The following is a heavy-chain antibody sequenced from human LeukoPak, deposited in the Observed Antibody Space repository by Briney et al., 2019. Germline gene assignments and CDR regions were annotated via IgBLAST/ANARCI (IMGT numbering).Heavy chain of an antibody. Sequence: PGGSLRLSCAASGFTFSSYGMHWVRQAPGKGLDWVAVISNDGSKKYYADSVKGRFTISRDNSKNTLYLQMNSLRAEDTAVYYCAKDQGYGDPSYYYYGMDVWGQGTTVTVSS. CDR3: AKDQGYGDPSYYYYGMDV. D-gene: IGHD4-17*01. CDR2: ISNDGSKK. V-gene: IGHV3-30*18. J-gene: IGHJ6*02. CDR1: GFTFSSYG.